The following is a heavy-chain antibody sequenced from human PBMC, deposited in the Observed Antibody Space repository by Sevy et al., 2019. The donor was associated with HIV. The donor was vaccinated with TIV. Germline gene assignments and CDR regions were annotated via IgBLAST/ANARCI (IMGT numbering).Heavy chain of an antibody. Sequence: GGSLRLSCAASGFTFSKYSMSWVRQPPGKGLEWVSTLSFGCGEINYADSVKGRFTISRDNSKSSVYLQMNSLRPEDTAVYYCAREGCTKPHDYWGQGTLGTVSS. D-gene: IGHD2-8*01. V-gene: IGHV3-23*01. CDR2: LSFGCGEI. CDR1: GFTFSKYS. J-gene: IGHJ4*02. CDR3: AREGCTKPHDY.